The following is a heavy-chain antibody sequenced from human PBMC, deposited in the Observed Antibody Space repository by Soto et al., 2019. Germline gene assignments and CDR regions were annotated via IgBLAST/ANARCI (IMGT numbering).Heavy chain of an antibody. Sequence: SVKVSCKASGGAFSSYAISWVRQAPGQGLEWMGGIIPIFGTANYAQKFQGRVTITADESTSTAYMELSSLRSEDTAVYYCARYSGYDSAFDIWGQGTMVTVSS. J-gene: IGHJ3*02. V-gene: IGHV1-69*13. CDR3: ARYSGYDSAFDI. CDR1: GGAFSSYA. CDR2: IIPIFGTA. D-gene: IGHD5-12*01.